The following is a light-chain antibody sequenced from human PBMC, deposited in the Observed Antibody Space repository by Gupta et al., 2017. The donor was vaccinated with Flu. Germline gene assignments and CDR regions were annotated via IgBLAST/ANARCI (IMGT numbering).Light chain of an antibody. CDR3: SSYAGSYTWV. CDR1: TNAVGDYNF. Sequence: QSALTQPRSVSGSPGQSVTISCTGSTNAVGDYNFVSWYQHHPGKAPKLMVYDVTKRPSGVPDRFSGSKSANTATLTISGLQADDEADYYCSSYAGSYTWVFGGGTKVTVL. CDR2: DVT. V-gene: IGLV2-11*01. J-gene: IGLJ2*01.